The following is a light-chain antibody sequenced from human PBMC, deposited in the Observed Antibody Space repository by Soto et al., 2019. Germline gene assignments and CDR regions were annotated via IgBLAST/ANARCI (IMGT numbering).Light chain of an antibody. V-gene: IGKV3-20*01. CDR3: GSSVT. J-gene: IGKJ5*01. CDR2: GAS. Sequence: VMMQSPGTLSLSPGERATVSCRASQSISDDSLVCYQQKPGQAPRLLVYGASTRATGIPDRFSGSGYGTDLTLTISRVGPEDFAIYFCGSSVTFGQGTRLEIK. CDR1: QSISDDS.